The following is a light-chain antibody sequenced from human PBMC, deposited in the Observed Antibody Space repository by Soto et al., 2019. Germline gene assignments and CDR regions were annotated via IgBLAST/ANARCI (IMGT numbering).Light chain of an antibody. CDR3: QQADTFPPT. J-gene: IGKJ2*01. CDR1: QDIRSS. CDR2: TAS. V-gene: IGKV1-12*01. Sequence: DIQMTQSPSSLSASVGDRVTITCRASQDIRSSLNWYQQKPGKAPNLLIHTASSLERGVPSRFSGGGSATDFTLTISSLQAEDFATYFCQQADTFPPTFGQGTKVDIK.